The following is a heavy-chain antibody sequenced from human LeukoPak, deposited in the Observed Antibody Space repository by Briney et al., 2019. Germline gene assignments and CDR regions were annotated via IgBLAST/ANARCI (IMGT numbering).Heavy chain of an antibody. J-gene: IGHJ4*02. V-gene: IGHV3-23*01. Sequence: QPGGSLRLSCEASGYIFSSYAMSWVRQAPGKGLEWVSVISNSGATTDYADSVKGRFTIARDNSKNTLSRQMNSLRAEDTAVYYCAKEELYYYGSGTYYTLAPFDYWGQGTLVTVSS. D-gene: IGHD3-10*01. CDR2: ISNSGATT. CDR3: AKEELYYYGSGTYYTLAPFDY. CDR1: GYIFSSYA.